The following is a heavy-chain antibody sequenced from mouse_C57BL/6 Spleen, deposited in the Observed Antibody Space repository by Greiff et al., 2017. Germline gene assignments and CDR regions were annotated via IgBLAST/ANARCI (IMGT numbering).Heavy chain of an antibody. D-gene: IGHD1-1*01. V-gene: IGHV1-26*01. CDR1: GYTFTDYY. Sequence: VQLQQSGPELVKPGASVKISCKASGYTFTDYYMNWVKQSHGKSLEWIGDINPNNGGTSYNQKFKGKATLTVDKSSSTAYMELRSLTSEDSAVYYCARSVLYYFDYWGQGTTLTVSS. J-gene: IGHJ2*01. CDR2: INPNNGGT. CDR3: ARSVLYYFDY.